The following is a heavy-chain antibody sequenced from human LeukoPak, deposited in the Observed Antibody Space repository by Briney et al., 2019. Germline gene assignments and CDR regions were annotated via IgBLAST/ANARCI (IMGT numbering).Heavy chain of an antibody. V-gene: IGHV5-51*01. D-gene: IGHD1-26*01. J-gene: IGHJ6*03. Sequence: GESLKISCKGSGYSFTSYWIGWVRQMPGEGLEWMGIIYPGDSDTRYSPSFQGQVTISADKSISTAYLQWSSLKASDTAMYYCARGAPVGAYYYYYYMDVWGKGTTVTVSS. CDR2: IYPGDSDT. CDR1: GYSFTSYW. CDR3: ARGAPVGAYYYYYYMDV.